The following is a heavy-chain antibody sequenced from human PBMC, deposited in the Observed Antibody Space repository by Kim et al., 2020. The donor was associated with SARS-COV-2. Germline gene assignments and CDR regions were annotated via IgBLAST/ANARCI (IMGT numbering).Heavy chain of an antibody. D-gene: IGHD3-10*01. V-gene: IGHV3-74*01. Sequence: GGSLRLSCAASGFTFSSYWMHWVRQAPGEGLVWVSRINNDGRGTNYADSVKGRFTISRDNTKNTLYLQMNSLRAEDTAVYYCVRDPYNEYYNWGQGNMVT. CDR2: INNDGRGT. CDR3: VRDPYNEYYN. J-gene: IGHJ4*02. CDR1: GFTFSSYW.